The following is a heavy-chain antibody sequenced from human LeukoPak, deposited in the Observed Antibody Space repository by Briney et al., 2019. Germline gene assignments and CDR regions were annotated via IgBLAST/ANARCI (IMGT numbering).Heavy chain of an antibody. J-gene: IGHJ4*02. D-gene: IGHD2-8*01. CDR2: ISDTGATT. V-gene: IGHV3-23*01. CDR1: GYHLTSYA. Sequence: GGSLRLSCAGHGYHLTSYAMSSVRQAPGKGLEWVSAISDTGATTYDADSVKGRFTISRDNSRSTLYLQMNSLRAEHTALYYCAKDTSIGRYCTNGVCSPFDYWGQGTLVTVSS. CDR3: AKDTSIGRYCTNGVCSPFDY.